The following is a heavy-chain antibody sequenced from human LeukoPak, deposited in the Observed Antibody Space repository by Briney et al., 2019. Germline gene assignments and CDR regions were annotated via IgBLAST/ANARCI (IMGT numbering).Heavy chain of an antibody. CDR1: GFTFSSYA. CDR2: ISGSGGST. V-gene: IGHV3-23*01. J-gene: IGHJ3*02. Sequence: GALRLSCAASGFTFSSYAMSWVRQAPGKGLEWVSAISGSGGSTYYADSVKGRFTISRDNSKNTLYLQMNSLRAEDTAVYYCAKDLASGWFGELLYLLDAFDIWGQGTMVTVSS. D-gene: IGHD3-10*01. CDR3: AKDLASGWFGELLYLLDAFDI.